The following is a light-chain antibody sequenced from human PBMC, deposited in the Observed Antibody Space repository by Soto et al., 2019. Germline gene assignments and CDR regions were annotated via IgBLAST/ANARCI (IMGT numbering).Light chain of an antibody. J-gene: IGLJ2*01. CDR2: EVT. Sequence: QSALTQPASVSGSPGQSITISCTGTSGDVGSHKYVSWYQQHPDKAPKVLIFEVTNRPSGISNRFSGSKSGNTASLTISGLQAEYEADYYCSSYTSNSTSVVFGGGTKVTVL. V-gene: IGLV2-14*01. CDR1: SGDVGSHKY. CDR3: SSYTSNSTSVV.